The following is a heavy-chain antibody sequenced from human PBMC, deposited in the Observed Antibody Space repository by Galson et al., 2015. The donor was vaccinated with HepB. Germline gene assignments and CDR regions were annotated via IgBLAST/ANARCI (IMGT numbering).Heavy chain of an antibody. CDR2: TYYRSKWYT. CDR3: ARSRVTGWDYYGVDV. J-gene: IGHJ6*02. V-gene: IGHV6-1*01. D-gene: IGHD6-19*01. CDR1: GDSVSSNSVA. Sequence: CAISGDSVSSNSVAWNWIRQSPSRGLEWPGRTYYRSKWYTDYAGSVKSRITINPDTSKNQFSLQLSSVTPEDTAVYYCARSRVTGWDYYGVDVWGHGTTVTVSS.